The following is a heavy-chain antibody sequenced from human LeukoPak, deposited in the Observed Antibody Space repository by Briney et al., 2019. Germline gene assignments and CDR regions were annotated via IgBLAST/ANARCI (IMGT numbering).Heavy chain of an antibody. J-gene: IGHJ5*02. CDR2: ISGSGGST. Sequence: GASLRLSCAASGFTFSSYAMSWVRQAQGKGLGWGSAISGSGGSTYYADSVKGRFSISRDNSKNTLYLQMNSLRAEDTAVCYCAKKNRIAVAGTWFDPWGQGTLVT. D-gene: IGHD6-19*01. V-gene: IGHV3-23*01. CDR1: GFTFSSYA. CDR3: AKKNRIAVAGTWFDP.